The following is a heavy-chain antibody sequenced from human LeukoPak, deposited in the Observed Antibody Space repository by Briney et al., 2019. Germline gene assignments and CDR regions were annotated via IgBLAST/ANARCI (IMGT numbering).Heavy chain of an antibody. CDR1: GFTFSSYA. J-gene: IGHJ4*02. D-gene: IGHD3-22*01. CDR2: ISGSGGST. V-gene: IGHV3-23*01. CDR3: AKTYYYDSSGYLYYFDY. Sequence: GGSLRLSCAASGFTFSSYAMSWVRQAPGKGLEWVSAISGSGGSTYYADSVKGRFTISRDNSKNTLYLQMNSLRAEYTAVYYCAKTYYYDSSGYLYYFDYWGQGTLVTVSS.